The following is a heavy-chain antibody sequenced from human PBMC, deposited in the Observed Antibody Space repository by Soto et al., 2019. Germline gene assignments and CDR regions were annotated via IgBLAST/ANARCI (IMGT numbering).Heavy chain of an antibody. CDR1: GFTFSSYA. CDR2: ISGSGSST. J-gene: IGHJ3*02. CDR3: ARRSPSWAFDI. D-gene: IGHD2-15*01. Sequence: EVQLLESGGGLVQPGGSLRLSCAASGFTFSSYAMNWVRQAPGKGLEWVSVISGSGSSTYYADSVKGRFPISRDNSKNTLYLQMSSLRAEDTAVYYCARRSPSWAFDIWGQGTMVTVSS. V-gene: IGHV3-23*01.